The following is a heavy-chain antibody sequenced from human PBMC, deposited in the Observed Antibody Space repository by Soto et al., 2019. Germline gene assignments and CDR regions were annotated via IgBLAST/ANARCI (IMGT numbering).Heavy chain of an antibody. V-gene: IGHV3-30*01. CDR1: GFTLGTYS. CDR3: ARSIAVAGLDY. Sequence: GGSLRLSCAASGFTLGTYSMHWVRQAPGKGLEWVAVISYDGNKKFYRDSVKGRFSISRDTSMHTVYLEMKSLSPEDTGVYYCARSIAVAGLDYWGQGTLVTVSS. CDR2: ISYDGNKK. J-gene: IGHJ4*02. D-gene: IGHD6-19*01.